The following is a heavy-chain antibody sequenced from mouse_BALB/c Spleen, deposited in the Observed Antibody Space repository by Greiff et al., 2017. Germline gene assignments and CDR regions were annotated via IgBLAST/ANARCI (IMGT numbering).Heavy chain of an antibody. J-gene: IGHJ4*01. CDR3: ARDGGLDYYAMDY. D-gene: IGHD3-1*01. V-gene: IGHV5-15*02. CDR1: GFTFSDYG. CDR2: ISNLAYSI. Sequence: DVMLVESGGGLVQPGGSRKLSCAASGFTFSDYGMAWVRQAPGKGPEWVAFISNLAYSIYYADTVTGRFTISRENAKNTLYLEMSSLRSEDTAMYYCARDGGLDYYAMDYWGQGTSVTVSS.